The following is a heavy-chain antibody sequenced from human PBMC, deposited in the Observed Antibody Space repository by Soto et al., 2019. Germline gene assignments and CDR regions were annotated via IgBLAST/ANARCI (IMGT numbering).Heavy chain of an antibody. D-gene: IGHD2-2*01. J-gene: IGHJ6*02. V-gene: IGHV4-4*02. CDR3: VMSVPAATWQYSGMDV. Sequence: QVRLQESGPGLVEPSGTLSLTCAVSGDSVSSSSCWSWVRQAPGKGLEWLGEIYHSGTFNYNPSLASRVYVSVDKTTNQLSLHLKSVTAADKALYYCVMSVPAATWQYSGMDVWGQGTTVTVSS. CDR2: IYHSGTF. CDR1: GDSVSSSSC.